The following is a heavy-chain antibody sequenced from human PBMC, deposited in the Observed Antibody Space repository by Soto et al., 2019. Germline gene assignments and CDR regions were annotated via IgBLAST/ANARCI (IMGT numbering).Heavy chain of an antibody. J-gene: IGHJ4*02. Sequence: PSETLSLTCTVSGDSISSYYWSWIRQPPGKGLEWIGYIYYSGSTSYNPSLKSRVTISVDTSKNQFSLKLSSVTAADTAVYYCARVENGSRQIYFDYWGQGTLLTVSS. D-gene: IGHD1-1*01. V-gene: IGHV4-59*01. CDR1: GDSISSYY. CDR2: IYYSGST. CDR3: ARVENGSRQIYFDY.